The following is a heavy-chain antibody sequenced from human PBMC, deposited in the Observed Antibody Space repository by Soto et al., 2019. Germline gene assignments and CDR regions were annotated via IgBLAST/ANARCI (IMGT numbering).Heavy chain of an antibody. CDR2: ITGGGGSGT. Sequence: EVQLLESGGALVQPGGSLRLSCAASGFTFRMYDMNWVRQAPGKGLEWVSGITGGGGSGTYYGDSVKGRFTISRDNSKSMLFLQMNSLRAEDPAVYYWARDLENNFGHWGQGTRVTVFS. CDR3: ARDLENNFGH. J-gene: IGHJ1*01. V-gene: IGHV3-23*01. D-gene: IGHD1-1*01. CDR1: GFTFRMYD.